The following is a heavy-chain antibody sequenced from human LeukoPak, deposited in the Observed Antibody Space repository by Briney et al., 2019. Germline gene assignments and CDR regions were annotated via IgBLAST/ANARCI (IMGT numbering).Heavy chain of an antibody. V-gene: IGHV3-23*01. Sequence: GGSLRLSCAASGFTFSSYAMSWVRQAPGKGLEWVSVISDSGGRTYYAVSVKGRFTISRDNSKNTLYVQMNSLRAEDTAVYYCAKDLLAATIDYYFDYWGQGTLVTVSS. CDR2: ISDSGGRT. D-gene: IGHD5-12*01. CDR1: GFTFSSYA. J-gene: IGHJ4*02. CDR3: AKDLLAATIDYYFDY.